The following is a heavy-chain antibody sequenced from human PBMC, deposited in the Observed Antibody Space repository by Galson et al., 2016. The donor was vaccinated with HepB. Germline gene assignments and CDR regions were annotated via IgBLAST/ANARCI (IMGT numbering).Heavy chain of an antibody. CDR1: GYTLTELS. CDR2: FDPENHER. Sequence: SVKVSCKVSGYTLTELSMHWVRQAPGKGLEWMGGFDPENHERIYAQKFQGRVIMTEDTSTDTAYMELSSLRSEDTAVYYCASLRGEYQLLFYHYHAMDVWGQGTTVTVSS. J-gene: IGHJ6*02. V-gene: IGHV1-24*01. D-gene: IGHD2-2*01. CDR3: ASLRGEYQLLFYHYHAMDV.